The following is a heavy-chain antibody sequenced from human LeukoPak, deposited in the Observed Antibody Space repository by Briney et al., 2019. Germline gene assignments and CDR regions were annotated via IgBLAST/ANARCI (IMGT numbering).Heavy chain of an antibody. D-gene: IGHD6-19*01. CDR3: AKGGGWLVRGSAFDP. Sequence: GASVKVSCKASRYTFASYGITWVRQSRGQGLEWMGWISPYNGNTNYAQNLQGRVTLSIDASTTTAYMDLASLTPDDTAVYYCAKGGGWLVRGSAFDPWGQGTLVIVS. J-gene: IGHJ5*02. V-gene: IGHV1-18*01. CDR2: ISPYNGNT. CDR1: RYTFASYG.